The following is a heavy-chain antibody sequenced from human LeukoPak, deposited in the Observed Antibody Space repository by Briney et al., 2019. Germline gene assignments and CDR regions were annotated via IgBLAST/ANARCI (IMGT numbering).Heavy chain of an antibody. V-gene: IGHV4-39*01. CDR2: THYSGST. CDR1: GGSIINNGYY. CDR3: ERLNWGLYYFDY. D-gene: IGHD7-27*01. J-gene: IGHJ4*02. Sequence: PSETLSLTCTVSGGSIINNGYYWGWIRQPPGKGLEWIGITHYSGSTYYNPSLKSRVTISLDTSKNQISLKMESVTAADTAVYYCERLNWGLYYFDYWGQGTLVTVSS.